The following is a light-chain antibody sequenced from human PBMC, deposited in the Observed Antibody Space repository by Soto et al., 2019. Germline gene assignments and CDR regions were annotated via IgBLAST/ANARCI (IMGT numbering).Light chain of an antibody. CDR2: GAS. Sequence: EIVMTQSPATLSVSPGERATLSCRASPSVSSNLAWYQQKPGQAPRLLIYGASTRATGIPARFGGSGSGTEFTLTTSSLQSEDVAVYYGQQYNNWPFTFGPGTKVDIK. CDR1: PSVSSN. J-gene: IGKJ3*01. V-gene: IGKV3-15*01. CDR3: QQYNNWPFT.